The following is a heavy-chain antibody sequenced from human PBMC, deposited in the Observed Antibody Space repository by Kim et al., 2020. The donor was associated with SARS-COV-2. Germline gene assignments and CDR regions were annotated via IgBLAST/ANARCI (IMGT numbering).Heavy chain of an antibody. J-gene: IGHJ6*02. D-gene: IGHD3-10*01. CDR3: ARGVVPPLSYYYGSGNYYYYGMDV. Sequence: GGSLRLSCAASGFTFSSYSMNWVRQAPGKGLEWVSSISSSSSYIYYADSVKGRFTISRDNAKNSLYLQMNSLRAEDTAVYYCARGVVPPLSYYYGSGNYYYYGMDVWGQGTTVTVSS. CDR1: GFTFSSYS. V-gene: IGHV3-21*01. CDR2: ISSSSSYI.